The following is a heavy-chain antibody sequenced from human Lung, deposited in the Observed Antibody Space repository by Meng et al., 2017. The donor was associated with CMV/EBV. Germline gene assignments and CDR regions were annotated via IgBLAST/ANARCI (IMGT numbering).Heavy chain of an antibody. D-gene: IGHD6-6*01. CDR1: GYTFTGYY. CDR3: ATLGGLSSSSYYYYYYGMDV. Sequence: ASXXVSXKASGYTFTGYYMNCVRQAPGQGLEWMGWINPNSGGTNYAQKFQGRVTMTRDTSISTAYMELSRLRSDDTAVYYCATLGGLSSSSYYYYYYGMDVWXKGXTVTVSS. CDR2: INPNSGGT. V-gene: IGHV1-2*02. J-gene: IGHJ6*04.